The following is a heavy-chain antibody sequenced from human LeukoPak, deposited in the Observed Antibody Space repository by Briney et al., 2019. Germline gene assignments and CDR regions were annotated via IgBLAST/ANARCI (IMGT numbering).Heavy chain of an antibody. CDR2: IIPILGIA. V-gene: IGHV1-69*04. J-gene: IGHJ5*02. CDR3: ARDLGATNTHWFDP. D-gene: IGHD1-26*01. Sequence: SVKVSCKASGGTFSSYAISWVRQAPGQGLEWMGRIIPILGIANYAQKFQGRVTITADKSTSTAYMELSSLRSEDTAVYYCARDLGATNTHWFDPWGQGTLVTVSS. CDR1: GGTFSSYA.